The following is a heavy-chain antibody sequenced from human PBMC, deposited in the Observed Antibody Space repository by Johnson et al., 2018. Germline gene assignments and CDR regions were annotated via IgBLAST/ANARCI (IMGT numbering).Heavy chain of an antibody. Sequence: QVQLVESGGGVVQPGRSLRLSCAASGFTFSTYGMHWVRQAPGTGLEWVALISYDGSNKYAADSVKGRFTIPRDNSKNTLYLQMNSLTAEDTAVYYCAKDQVYYYTSGSRWGMDVWGQGTTVTVSS. CDR1: GFTFSTYG. J-gene: IGHJ6*02. D-gene: IGHD3-10*01. CDR3: AKDQVYYYTSGSRWGMDV. V-gene: IGHV3-30*18. CDR2: ISYDGSNK.